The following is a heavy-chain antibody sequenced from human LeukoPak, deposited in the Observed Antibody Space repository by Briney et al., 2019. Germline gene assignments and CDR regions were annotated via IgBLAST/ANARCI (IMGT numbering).Heavy chain of an antibody. Sequence: PSETLSLTCTVAGGSISSSSYYWGWIRQPQGKGLEWIGSIYYSGSTYYNPSLKSRVTISVDTSKNQFSLKLSSVTAADTAVYYCARLTPLITMVRGVINPYFDYWGQGTLVTVSS. J-gene: IGHJ4*02. V-gene: IGHV4-39*01. D-gene: IGHD3-10*01. CDR2: IYYSGST. CDR3: ARLTPLITMVRGVINPYFDY. CDR1: GGSISSSSYY.